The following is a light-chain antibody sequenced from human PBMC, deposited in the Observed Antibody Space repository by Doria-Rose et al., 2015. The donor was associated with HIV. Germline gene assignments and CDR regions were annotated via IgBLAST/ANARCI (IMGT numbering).Light chain of an antibody. Sequence: SLSPGERATLSCRASQSVSSNLAWYQQEPGQAPRLLIYDASNRATGIPARFSGSGSGTDLTLTISSLEPEDFAVYFCQQRSNWPPIFTFGPGTKVDI. CDR2: DAS. CDR1: QSVSSN. V-gene: IGKV3-11*01. J-gene: IGKJ3*01. CDR3: QQRSNWPPIFT.